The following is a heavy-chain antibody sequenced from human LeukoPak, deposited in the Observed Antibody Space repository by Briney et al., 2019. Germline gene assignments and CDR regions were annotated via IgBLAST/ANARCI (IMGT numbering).Heavy chain of an antibody. Sequence: GGSLRLSCAASGFTFSSHGFRWVRQAPGKGLEWVAAIWYDGSKECYADSVKGRFTVSRDDSKNTLYLQMSSLRADDTAVYYCARDPQSSMDVWGQGTTVTVSS. CDR2: IWYDGSKE. CDR3: ARDPQSSMDV. J-gene: IGHJ6*02. V-gene: IGHV3-33*01. CDR1: GFTFSSHG.